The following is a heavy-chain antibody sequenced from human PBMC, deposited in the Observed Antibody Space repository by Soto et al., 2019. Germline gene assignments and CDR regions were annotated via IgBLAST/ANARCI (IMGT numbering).Heavy chain of an antibody. J-gene: IGHJ3*02. D-gene: IGHD6-19*01. Sequence: GASVKVSCKASGYTFTSYGISWVRQAPGQGLEWMGWINPNSGGTNYAQKFQGWVTMTRDTSISTAYMELSRLRSDDTAVYYCARAGLYSRGAVAGTYALAIWGQGTMVTVSS. CDR1: GYTFTSYG. V-gene: IGHV1-2*04. CDR2: INPNSGGT. CDR3: ARAGLYSRGAVAGTYALAI.